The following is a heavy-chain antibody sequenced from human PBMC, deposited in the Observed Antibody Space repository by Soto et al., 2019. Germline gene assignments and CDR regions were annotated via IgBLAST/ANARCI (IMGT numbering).Heavy chain of an antibody. CDR1: GFTFSSYW. J-gene: IGHJ6*02. V-gene: IGHV3-53*01. CDR3: ARVNGYYYYYYGMDV. Sequence: AGSLRLSCAASGFTFSSYWMSWVRQAPGKGLEWVSVIYSGGSTYYADSVKGRFTISRDNSKNTLYLQMNSLRAEDTAVYYCARVNGYYYYYYGMDVWGQGTTVTVSS. D-gene: IGHD3-9*01. CDR2: IYSGGST.